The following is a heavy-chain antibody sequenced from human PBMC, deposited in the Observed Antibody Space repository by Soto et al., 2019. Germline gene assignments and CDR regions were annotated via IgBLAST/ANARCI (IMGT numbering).Heavy chain of an antibody. Sequence: EVQLVESGGGLVQPGGSLRLSCAASGFTFSDHYMDWVRQAPGKGLEWVGRTRNKANSYTTEYAASVKGRFTISRDDSKNSLYLQMNSLKTEDTAVYYCARGFGNSWYGEHYYYGMDVWGQGTTVTVSS. CDR2: TRNKANSYTT. D-gene: IGHD6-13*01. CDR3: ARGFGNSWYGEHYYYGMDV. J-gene: IGHJ6*02. V-gene: IGHV3-72*01. CDR1: GFTFSDHY.